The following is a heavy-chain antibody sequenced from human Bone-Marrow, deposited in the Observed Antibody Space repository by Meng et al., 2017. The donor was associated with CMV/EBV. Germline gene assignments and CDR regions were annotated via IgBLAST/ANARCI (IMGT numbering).Heavy chain of an antibody. D-gene: IGHD6-13*01. CDR2: ISYDGSNK. V-gene: IGHV3-30-3*01. J-gene: IGHJ6*02. CDR3: ARDRGRGGSSRVYYYGMGV. CDR1: GFTFSSYA. Sequence: GESLKISCAASGFTFSSYAMHWVRQAPGKGLEWVAVISYDGSNKYYADSVKGRFTISRDNSKNTLYLQMNSLRAEDTAVYYCARDRGRGGSSRVYYYGMGVWGQGTTVTVSS.